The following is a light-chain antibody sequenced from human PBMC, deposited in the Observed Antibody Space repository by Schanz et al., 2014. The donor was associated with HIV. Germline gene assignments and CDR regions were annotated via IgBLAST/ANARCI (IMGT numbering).Light chain of an antibody. CDR1: SSDIGNYNL. CDR2: EVR. CDR3: SSKATGGRAPFV. Sequence: QSVLTQPASVSGSPGQSITISCTGTSSDIGNYNLVSWFQHHPGEAPKIMIFEVRKRPSGVSGRFSGSKSGNTASLTISGLQPEDEADYYCSSKATGGRAPFVFGGGTKLTVL. V-gene: IGLV2-23*02. J-gene: IGLJ1*01.